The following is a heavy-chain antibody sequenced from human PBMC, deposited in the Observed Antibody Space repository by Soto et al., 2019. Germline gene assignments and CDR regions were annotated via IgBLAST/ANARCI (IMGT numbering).Heavy chain of an antibody. CDR1: GGSISSSNW. D-gene: IGHD6-19*01. CDR2: IYHSGST. J-gene: IGHJ5*02. CDR3: ARGAVYSSGWPYNWFDP. Sequence: SETLSLTCAVSGGSISSSNWWSWVRQPPGKGLEWIGEIYHSGSTNYNPSLKSRVTISVDKSKNQFSLKLSSVTAADTAVYYCARGAVYSSGWPYNWFDPWGQGTLVTVSS. V-gene: IGHV4-4*02.